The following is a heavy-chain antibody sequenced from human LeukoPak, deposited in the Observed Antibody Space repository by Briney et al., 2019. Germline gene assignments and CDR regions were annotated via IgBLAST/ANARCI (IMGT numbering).Heavy chain of an antibody. V-gene: IGHV3-30*02. D-gene: IGHD3-10*01. CDR3: AKEGVITMVRGVSLWYYYMDV. CDR1: GFTFSSYA. CDR2: IRYDGSNK. Sequence: GGSLRLSCAASGFTFSSYAMSWVRQAPGKGLEWVAFIRYDGSNKYYADSVKGRFTISRDNSKNTLYLQMNSLRAEDTAVYYCAKEGVITMVRGVSLWYYYMDVWGKGTTVTVSS. J-gene: IGHJ6*03.